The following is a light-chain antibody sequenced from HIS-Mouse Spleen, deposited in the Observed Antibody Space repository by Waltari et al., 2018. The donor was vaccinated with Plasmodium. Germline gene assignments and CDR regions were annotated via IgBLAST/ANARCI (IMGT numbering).Light chain of an antibody. Sequence: SYELTQPPSVSVSPGQTARITCSGDALPKKYAYWYQQKSGQDPVLVIYEDSKRPSGSPERCSGSSSGTMATLTIRGAQVEDEADYYGYSTDSSGNHRVFGGGTKLTVL. CDR3: YSTDSSGNHRV. J-gene: IGLJ3*02. CDR1: ALPKKY. CDR2: EDS. V-gene: IGLV3-10*01.